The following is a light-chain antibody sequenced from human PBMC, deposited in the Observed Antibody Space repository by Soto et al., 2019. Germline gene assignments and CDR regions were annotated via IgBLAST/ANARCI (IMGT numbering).Light chain of an antibody. Sequence: DIQMTQSPSSLSASVGDRVTITCLASQSISSYLNWYQQKPGKAPKLLIYAASSLQSGVPSRFSGSGSGTEFTLTISSLQPEDFATYYCQQLNSYPLTFGGGTKVDI. CDR1: QSISSY. CDR2: AAS. CDR3: QQLNSYPLT. V-gene: IGKV1-9*01. J-gene: IGKJ4*01.